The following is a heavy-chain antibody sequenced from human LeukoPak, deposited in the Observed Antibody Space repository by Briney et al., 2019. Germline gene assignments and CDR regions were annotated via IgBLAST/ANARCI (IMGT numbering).Heavy chain of an antibody. CDR3: ARGIAAAVGYFDY. CDR1: GYTFTRYY. CDR2: INPSGGST. J-gene: IGHJ4*02. V-gene: IGHV1-46*01. Sequence: ASVKVSCKASGYTFTRYYIHWVRQAPGQGPEWMGMINPSGGSTTYAQNFQGRATMTRDTSTSTVYMELSSLRSEDTAVYYCARGIAAAVGYFDYWGQGTLVTVSS. D-gene: IGHD6-13*01.